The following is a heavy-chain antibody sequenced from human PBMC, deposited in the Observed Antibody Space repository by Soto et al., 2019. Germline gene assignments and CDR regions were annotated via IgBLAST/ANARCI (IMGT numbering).Heavy chain of an antibody. Sequence: SETLSLTCAVSGASIGSYYWSCIRQPPGKGLEWIGHISYSGSTNYNPSLKSRVTISVDTSKNQFSLKLSSVTAADTAVYYCATSRIGYYEGAFDIWGQGKMVTVS. V-gene: IGHV4-59*03. J-gene: IGHJ3*02. CDR1: GASIGSYY. CDR3: ATSRIGYYEGAFDI. CDR2: ISYSGST. D-gene: IGHD3-22*01.